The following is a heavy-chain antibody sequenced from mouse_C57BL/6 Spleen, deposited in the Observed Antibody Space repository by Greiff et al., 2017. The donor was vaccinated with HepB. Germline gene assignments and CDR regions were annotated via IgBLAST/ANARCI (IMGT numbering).Heavy chain of an antibody. CDR1: GYAFSSPW. Sequence: LQESGPEPVKPGASVKIFCKAFGYAFSSPWMNLVKPRPGKGLEWDGRIYPGDGDTNYNGKFKGKATLTADKNPSTAYMQLSSLTSEDTAVYFCARSEVDYWGQGTTLTVSS. V-gene: IGHV1-82*01. CDR3: ARSEVDY. J-gene: IGHJ2*01. CDR2: IYPGDGDT.